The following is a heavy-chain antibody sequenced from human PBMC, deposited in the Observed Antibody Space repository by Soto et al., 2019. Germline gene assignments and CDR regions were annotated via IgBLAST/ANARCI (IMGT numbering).Heavy chain of an antibody. J-gene: IGHJ6*02. V-gene: IGHV3-21*01. Sequence: GGSLRLSCAASGFTFSSHSMNWVRQAPGKGLEWVSSISSSSSYIYYADSVKGRFTLSRDNAKNSLYLQMNSLRAGDTAVYYCARTTGYSSSWSALYYYYGKDVWPQGTTVSVSS. CDR3: ARTTGYSSSWSALYYYYGKDV. D-gene: IGHD6-13*01. CDR2: ISSSSSYI. CDR1: GFTFSSHS.